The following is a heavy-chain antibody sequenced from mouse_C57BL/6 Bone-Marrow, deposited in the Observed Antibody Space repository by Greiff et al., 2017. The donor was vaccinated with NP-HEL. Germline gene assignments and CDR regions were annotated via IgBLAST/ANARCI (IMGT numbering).Heavy chain of an antibody. CDR2: IDPSDGDT. Sequence: QVQLQQPGAELVMPGASVKLSCKASGYTFTSYCMHWVKQRPGQGLEWIGEIDPSDGDTNYNQKFQGKSTLTADKSSSTAYMQLSSLTSEDSAVYYCARKDGSSWYFDVWGTGTTVTVSS. V-gene: IGHV1-69*01. CDR1: GYTFTSYC. J-gene: IGHJ1*03. CDR3: ARKDGSSWYFDV. D-gene: IGHD1-1*01.